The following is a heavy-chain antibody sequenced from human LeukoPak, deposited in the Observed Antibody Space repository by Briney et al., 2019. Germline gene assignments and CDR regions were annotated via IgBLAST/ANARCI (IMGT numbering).Heavy chain of an antibody. CDR3: ARGMDAEAFQN. V-gene: IGHV1-2*02. D-gene: IGHD2-2*03. CDR1: GYRFTAYP. CDR2: MNPHSGET. Sequence: ASVKVSCKTSGYRFTAYPLHWVRQAPGQGLEWLGWMNPHSGETSNAQKFQGRVTMTRDTSISVAYMELSSLRSDDTAVYYCARGMDAEAFQNWGQGTPFTVSS. J-gene: IGHJ1*01.